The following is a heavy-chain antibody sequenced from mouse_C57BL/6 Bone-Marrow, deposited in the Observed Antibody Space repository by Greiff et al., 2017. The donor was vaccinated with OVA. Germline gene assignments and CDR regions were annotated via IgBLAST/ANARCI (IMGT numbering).Heavy chain of an antibody. Sequence: DVMLVESGGGLVQPGGSLSLSCAASGFTFTDYYMSWVRQPPGKALEWLGFIRNKANGYTTEYSASVKGRFTISRDNSQSILYLQMNALRAEDSATYYCASLSSFFDYWGQGTTLTVSS. V-gene: IGHV7-3*01. CDR1: GFTFTDYY. J-gene: IGHJ2*01. D-gene: IGHD1-1*01. CDR2: IRNKANGYTT. CDR3: ASLSSFFDY.